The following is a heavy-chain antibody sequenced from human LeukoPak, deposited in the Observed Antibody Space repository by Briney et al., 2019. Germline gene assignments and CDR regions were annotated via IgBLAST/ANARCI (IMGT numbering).Heavy chain of an antibody. CDR1: GGSISSYY. V-gene: IGHV4-59*01. D-gene: IGHD6-6*01. J-gene: IGHJ4*02. CDR2: IYYSGST. CDR3: ARAARQRRGVLDY. Sequence: SETLSLTCTVSGGSISSYYWSWLRQPPGKGLEWIGYIYYSGSTNYNPSLKSRVTISVDTSKNQFSLKLSSVTAADTAVYYCARAARQRRGVLDYWGQGTLVTVSS.